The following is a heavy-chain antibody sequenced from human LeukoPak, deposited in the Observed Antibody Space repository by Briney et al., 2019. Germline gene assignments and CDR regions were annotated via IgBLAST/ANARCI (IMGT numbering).Heavy chain of an antibody. V-gene: IGHV4-30-4*02. CDR1: GGSISSGDYY. Sequence: SETLSLTCTVSGGSISSGDYYWSWIRQPPGKGLGWIGYIYYSGTTYYNPSFKSRFSISVDTSKNQFSLKLSSVTAADTAVYYCARDRDYDRIDAFDIWGQGTMVTVSS. CDR3: ARDRDYDRIDAFDI. CDR2: IYYSGTT. D-gene: IGHD3-22*01. J-gene: IGHJ3*02.